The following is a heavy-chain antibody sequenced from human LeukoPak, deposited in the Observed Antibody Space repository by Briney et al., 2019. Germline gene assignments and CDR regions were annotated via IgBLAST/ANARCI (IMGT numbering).Heavy chain of an antibody. CDR1: GYTFTDYY. D-gene: IGHD3-10*01. J-gene: IGHJ4*02. CDR3: ARDAKRSGTYFFGY. V-gene: IGHV1-2*02. CDR2: ITPNSGGT. Sequence: ASVKVSCKASGYTFTDYYIHWVRQAPGQGLEWMGWITPNSGGTNYAQKFQGRVTMTRDTSISTAYMELSRLRSDDTAVYYCARDAKRSGTYFFGYWGQGTLVTVSS.